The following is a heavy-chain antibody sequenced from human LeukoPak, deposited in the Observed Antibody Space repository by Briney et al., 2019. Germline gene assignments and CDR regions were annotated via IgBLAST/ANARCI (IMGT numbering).Heavy chain of an antibody. CDR3: ARGLGDYDILTDLRVLYYMDV. J-gene: IGHJ6*03. CDR2: MNPNSGNT. CDR1: GYTFTSYD. Sequence: ASVKVSCKASGYTFTSYDINWVRQATGQGLEWMGWMNPNSGNTGYAQKFQGRVTMTRNTSITTAYMELSSLRSEDTAVYFCARGLGDYDILTDLRVLYYMDVWGKGTTVTISS. V-gene: IGHV1-8*01. D-gene: IGHD3-9*01.